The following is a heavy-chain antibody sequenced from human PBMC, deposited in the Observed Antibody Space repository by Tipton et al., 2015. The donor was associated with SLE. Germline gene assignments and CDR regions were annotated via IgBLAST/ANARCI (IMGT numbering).Heavy chain of an antibody. Sequence: QSGAEVKKPGESLKISCKGSGYSFTSYWIGWVRQMPGKGLEWMGIIYPGASDTRYSPPFRGPVTISADKSISTAYLQRSSLKASDTAMYYCARPARVLEWFSAFDIWGQGTMVTVSS. V-gene: IGHV5-51*01. CDR3: ARPARVLEWFSAFDI. CDR1: GYSFTSYW. CDR2: IYPGASDT. J-gene: IGHJ3*02. D-gene: IGHD3-3*01.